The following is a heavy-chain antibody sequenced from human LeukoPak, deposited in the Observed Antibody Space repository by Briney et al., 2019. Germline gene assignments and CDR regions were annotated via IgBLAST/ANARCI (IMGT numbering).Heavy chain of an antibody. Sequence: GASVKVSCKASGGTFSSYAISWVRQAPGQGLEWMGGIIPIFGTANYAQKFQGRVTITTDESTSTAYMELSSLRAEDTALYYCARDPGYYYYGMDVWGQGTTVVVSS. V-gene: IGHV1-69*05. CDR2: IIPIFGTA. CDR1: GGTFSSYA. J-gene: IGHJ6*02. CDR3: ARDPGYYYYGMDV.